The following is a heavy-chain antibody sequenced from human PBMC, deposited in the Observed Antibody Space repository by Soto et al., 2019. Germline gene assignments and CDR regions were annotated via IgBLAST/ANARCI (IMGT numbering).Heavy chain of an antibody. Sequence: TSETLSLTCTVSGGSISSGCYYWSWIRQHPGKGLEWIGYIYYSGSTYYNPSLKSRVTISVDTSKNQFSLKLSSVTAADTAVYYCARFGRDGYNYYYYYGMDVWGQGTTVTVSS. J-gene: IGHJ6*02. V-gene: IGHV4-31*03. CDR2: IYYSGST. D-gene: IGHD5-12*01. CDR1: GGSISSGCYY. CDR3: ARFGRDGYNYYYYYGMDV.